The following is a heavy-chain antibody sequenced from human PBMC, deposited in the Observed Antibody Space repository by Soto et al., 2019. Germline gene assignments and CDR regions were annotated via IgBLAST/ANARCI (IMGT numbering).Heavy chain of an antibody. CDR2: INPSGGST. J-gene: IGHJ4*02. CDR3: ARDLLRFSPALDY. D-gene: IGHD3-3*01. CDR1: GYTFTSYY. V-gene: IGHV1-46*01. Sequence: ASVKVSCTASGYTFTSYYMHWVRQAPGQGLEWMGIINPSGGSTSYAQKFQGRVTMTTDTSTSTAYMELRSLRSDDTAVYYCARDLLRFSPALDYWGQGTLVTVSS.